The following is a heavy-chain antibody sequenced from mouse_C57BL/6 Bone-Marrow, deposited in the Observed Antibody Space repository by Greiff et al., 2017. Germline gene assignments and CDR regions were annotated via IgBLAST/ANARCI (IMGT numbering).Heavy chain of an antibody. J-gene: IGHJ2*01. D-gene: IGHD2-2*01. CDR3: TIMVTTGFYY. CDR1: GFNIKDDY. CDR2: IDPENGDT. Sequence: EVQLQQSGAELVRPGASVKLSCTASGFNIKDDYMHWVKQRPGQGLEWIGWIDPENGDTEYAYKFKGKATFTADTSSNSAYLQLSRLTSMDTADYYCTIMVTTGFYYRGQSNTLTVSA. V-gene: IGHV14-4*01.